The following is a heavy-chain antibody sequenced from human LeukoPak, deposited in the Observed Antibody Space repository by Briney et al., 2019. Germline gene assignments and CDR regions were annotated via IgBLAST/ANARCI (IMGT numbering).Heavy chain of an antibody. CDR1: GASISNYY. CDR3: ANKVGGAFDV. CDR2: LYHSGDT. J-gene: IGHJ3*01. Sequence: SETLSVTCTVSGASISNYYWNWIRQPRGKGLEWIGILYHSGDTKYNPSLKSRVNISVDRSKNQFSLNLSSVTAADTAVYFCANKVGGAFDVWGQGKLVTVSA. V-gene: IGHV4-59*08.